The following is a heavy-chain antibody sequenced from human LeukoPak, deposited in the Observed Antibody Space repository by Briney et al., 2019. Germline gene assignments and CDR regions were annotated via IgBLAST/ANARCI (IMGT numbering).Heavy chain of an antibody. CDR1: GYTFTGYY. D-gene: IGHD2-15*01. J-gene: IGHJ3*02. Sequence: ASVKVSCKASGYTFTGYYMHWVRQAPGQGLEWMGWINPNSGGTNYAQKFQGRATMTRDTSISTAYMELSRLRSDDTAVYYCVREDCSGGSCYRPHDAFDIWGQGTMVTVSS. V-gene: IGHV1-2*02. CDR3: VREDCSGGSCYRPHDAFDI. CDR2: INPNSGGT.